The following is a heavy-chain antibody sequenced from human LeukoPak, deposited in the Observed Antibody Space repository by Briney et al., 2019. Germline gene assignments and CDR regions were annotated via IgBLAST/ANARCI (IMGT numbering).Heavy chain of an antibody. CDR3: ATSTPYKGGSSGGWFDP. J-gene: IGHJ5*02. D-gene: IGHD1-26*01. CDR2: FDPEDGEA. V-gene: IGHV1-24*01. CDR1: GYTLTELS. Sequence: ASVKVSXKVSGYTLTELSMHWVRQAPGKGLEWMGGFDPEDGEAIYAQKFQGRVTMTEETSTDTAYMELSSLRSGDTAVYYCATSTPYKGGSSGGWFDPWGQGTLVTVSS.